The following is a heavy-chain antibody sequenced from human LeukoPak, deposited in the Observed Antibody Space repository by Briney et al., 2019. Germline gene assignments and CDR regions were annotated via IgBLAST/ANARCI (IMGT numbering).Heavy chain of an antibody. CDR1: GYGFTSYW. J-gene: IGHJ4*02. CDR2: IYPGDSDT. Sequence: PGESLKISCKGSGYGFTSYWIGWVRQMPGKGLEWMGIIYPGDSDTRYSPSFQGQVTISADKSISTAYLQWSSLKASDTAMYYCARHRGDFNYYDSSGYYYSDYWGQGTLVTVSS. V-gene: IGHV5-51*01. CDR3: ARHRGDFNYYDSSGYYYSDY. D-gene: IGHD3-22*01.